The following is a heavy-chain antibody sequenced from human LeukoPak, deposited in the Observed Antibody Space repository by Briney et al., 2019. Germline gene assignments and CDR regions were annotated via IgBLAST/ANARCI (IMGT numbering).Heavy chain of an antibody. CDR2: INHSGST. J-gene: IGHJ6*03. Sequence: SETLSLTCAVSGGSSSGYYWSWIRQPPGKGLEWIGEINHSGSTNYNPSLKSRVTISVDTSKNQFSLKLSSVTAADTAVYYCARQSGARRVYYYYYMDVWGKGTTVTVSS. CDR1: GGSSSGYY. V-gene: IGHV4-34*01. D-gene: IGHD6-6*01. CDR3: ARQSGARRVYYYYYMDV.